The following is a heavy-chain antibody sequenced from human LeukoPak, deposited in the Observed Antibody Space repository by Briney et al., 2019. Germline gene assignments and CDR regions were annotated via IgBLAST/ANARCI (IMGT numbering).Heavy chain of an antibody. J-gene: IGHJ4*02. CDR3: ARDPGDTDWYNFDF. V-gene: IGHV4-59*01. D-gene: IGHD3-9*01. Sequence: PSETLSLTCTVSGVSISSYYWSWIRQPPGKGLEWIGYIHSSGSTNYNPSFGSRVTVSLEMSKNQFSLTLTSVTAADTAVYYCARDPGDTDWYNFDFWGQGILVTVSS. CDR1: GVSISSYY. CDR2: IHSSGST.